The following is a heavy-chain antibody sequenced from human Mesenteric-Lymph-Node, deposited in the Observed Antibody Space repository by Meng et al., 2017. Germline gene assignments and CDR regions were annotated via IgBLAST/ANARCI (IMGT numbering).Heavy chain of an antibody. CDR3: ARGGGYCSGGNCVDPDY. CDR2: MNPNSGNT. V-gene: IGHV1-8*02. J-gene: IGHJ4*02. Sequence: ASVKVSCKASGGTFSSYTINWVRQATGQGLEWMGWMNPNSGNTGFAQKFQGRVTMTRNTSISTAYMELSSLRSEDTAVYYCARGGGYCSGGNCVDPDYWGQGTLVTVSS. CDR1: GGTFSSYT. D-gene: IGHD2-15*01.